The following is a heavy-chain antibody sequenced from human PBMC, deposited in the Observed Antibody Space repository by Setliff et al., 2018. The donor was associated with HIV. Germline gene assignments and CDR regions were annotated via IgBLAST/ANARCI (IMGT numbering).Heavy chain of an antibody. CDR3: ARVDTILQFFDY. V-gene: IGHV4-39*01. CDR1: GGSISSGGYY. Sequence: KTSETLSLTCTVSGGSISSGGYYWSWIRQAPGKGLEWIANVYYSGTTYYNPALKSRVTISVDPSTEQFSLRLTSVTAADTALYYCARVDTILQFFDYWGQGIAVTVSS. CDR2: VYYSGTT. J-gene: IGHJ4*02. D-gene: IGHD5-18*01.